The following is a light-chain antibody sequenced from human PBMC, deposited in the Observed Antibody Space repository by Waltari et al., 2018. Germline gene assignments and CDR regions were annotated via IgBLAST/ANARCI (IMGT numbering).Light chain of an antibody. CDR1: QSVLYNTDNKNY. J-gene: IGKJ2*01. CDR2: WAS. Sequence: DIVMTQSPDSLPVSLGERATLNCKSSQSVLYNTDNKNYLAWYQQKPGQSPTLLIYWASTRESGVPDRFSGSGSWTDFTLTISGLQADDAAIYFCQQYYDIPVTFGQGTRLEIK. V-gene: IGKV4-1*01. CDR3: QQYYDIPVT.